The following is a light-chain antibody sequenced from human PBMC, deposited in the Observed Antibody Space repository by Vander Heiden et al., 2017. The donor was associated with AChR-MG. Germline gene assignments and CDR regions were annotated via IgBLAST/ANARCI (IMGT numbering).Light chain of an antibody. V-gene: IGLV1-40*01. J-gene: IGLJ3*02. CDR1: RPNIRAGHD. Sequence: QSVLTQPPSASGAPGQRVTPPCPGSRPNIRAGHDVHWDQQFPRTAPTPPIHASSNQPSGVPDRFSGSKSGTSASLAITGLQAEDEADYYCQSYDDSRSGSWVFGGGTKLTVL. CDR3: QSYDDSRSGSWV. CDR2: ASS.